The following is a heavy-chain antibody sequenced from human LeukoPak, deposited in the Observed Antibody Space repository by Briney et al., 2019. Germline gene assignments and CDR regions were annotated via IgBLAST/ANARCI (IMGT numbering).Heavy chain of an antibody. Sequence: GGSLRLSCAASGFTFSTYAISWVRQAPGKGLEWVSAISGSGGRTYYADSVKGRFTISRDNSKNTLYLQMNSLRAEDTAVYYCAKERLSSGYFDYWGQGTLVTVSS. V-gene: IGHV3-23*01. CDR2: ISGSGGRT. CDR1: GFTFSTYA. CDR3: AKERLSSGYFDY. J-gene: IGHJ4*02. D-gene: IGHD3-22*01.